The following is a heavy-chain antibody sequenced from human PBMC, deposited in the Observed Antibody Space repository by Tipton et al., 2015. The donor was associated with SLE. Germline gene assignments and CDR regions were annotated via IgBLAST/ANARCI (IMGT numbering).Heavy chain of an antibody. J-gene: IGHJ4*02. V-gene: IGHV1-2*02. CDR3: ARDVSGSWYYFDY. D-gene: IGHD1-26*01. CDR2: INPNSGGT. CDR1: GYTFTGYY. Sequence: QLVQSGAEVKKPGASVKVSCKVSGYTFTGYYMHWVRQAPGQGLEWMGWINPNSGGTNYAQKFQGRVTMTRDTSISTAYMELSRLRSDDTAVYYCARDVSGSWYYFDYWGQGTLVTVSS.